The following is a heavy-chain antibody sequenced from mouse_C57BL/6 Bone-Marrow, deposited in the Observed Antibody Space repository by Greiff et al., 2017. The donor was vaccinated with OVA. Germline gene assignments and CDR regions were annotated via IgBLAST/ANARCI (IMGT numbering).Heavy chain of an antibody. CDR2: ISNGGGST. V-gene: IGHV5-12*01. CDR3: ARQRSYYFDY. J-gene: IGHJ2*01. Sequence: EVQLVESGGGLVQPGGSLKLSCAASGFTFSDYYMYWVRQTPEKRLEWVAYISNGGGSTYYPDTVKGRFTISRDNAKNTLYLQMSRLKSEDTAMYYCARQRSYYFDYWGQGTTLTVSS. CDR1: GFTFSDYY.